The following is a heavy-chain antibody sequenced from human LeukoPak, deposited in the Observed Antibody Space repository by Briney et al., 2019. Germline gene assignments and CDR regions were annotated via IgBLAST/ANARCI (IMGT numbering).Heavy chain of an antibody. J-gene: IGHJ4*02. V-gene: IGHV3-23*01. CDR1: GFTFNTYA. CDR2: ICGSGGCT. CDR3: AKTTVGYSSGRYPGWPADC. Sequence: GSLRLSCAASGFTFNTYAIYWVRQAPGKGLEWVSGICGSGGCTYYADSVKGRFTISRDNSKNTVYLQMNCLTADDTAIYYCAKTTVGYSSGRYPGWPADCWGQGTLVTVSP. D-gene: IGHD6-19*01.